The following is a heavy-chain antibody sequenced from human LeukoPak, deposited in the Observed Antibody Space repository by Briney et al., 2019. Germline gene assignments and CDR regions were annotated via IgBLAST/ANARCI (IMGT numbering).Heavy chain of an antibody. V-gene: IGHV4-34*01. CDR1: GGSFSGYY. J-gene: IGHJ4*02. CDR3: ARGCRGYSYGHRTPFAY. D-gene: IGHD5-18*01. CDR2: INHSGST. Sequence: PSETLSLTCAVYGGSFSGYYWSWIRQPPGKGLEWIGEINHSGSTNYNPSLTSRVTISVDTSKNQFSLTLSSVPAPDPAVACFARGCRGYSYGHRTPFAYWGQGPLVTVST.